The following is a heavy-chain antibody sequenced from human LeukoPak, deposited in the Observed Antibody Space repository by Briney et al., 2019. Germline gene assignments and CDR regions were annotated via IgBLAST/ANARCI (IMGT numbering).Heavy chain of an antibody. CDR2: TSGSGGST. Sequence: GGSLRLSCAASGFTFSSYAMSWVRQAPGKGLEWVSATSGSGGSTYYADSVKGRFTISRDNSKNTLYLQMNSLRAEDTAVYYCAKVGYYYDSSGYYSVYYYYYGMDVWGQGTTVTVSS. J-gene: IGHJ6*02. D-gene: IGHD3-22*01. V-gene: IGHV3-23*01. CDR3: AKVGYYYDSSGYYSVYYYYYGMDV. CDR1: GFTFSSYA.